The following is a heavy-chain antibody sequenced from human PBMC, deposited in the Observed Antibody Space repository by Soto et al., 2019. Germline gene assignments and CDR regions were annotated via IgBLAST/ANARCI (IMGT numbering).Heavy chain of an antibody. J-gene: IGHJ5*02. CDR1: GGTFSSYA. D-gene: IGHD3-3*01. V-gene: IGHV1-69*01. CDR3: ASPKFRFWQQLDP. CDR2: IIPIFGTA. Sequence: QVQLVQSGAEVKKPGSSVKVSCKASGGTFSSYAISWVRQAPGQGLEWMGGIIPIFGTANYAQKFQGRVTINADESTRTAYMELSSLRSEDTAVYYCASPKFRFWQQLDPWGQGTLVTVSS.